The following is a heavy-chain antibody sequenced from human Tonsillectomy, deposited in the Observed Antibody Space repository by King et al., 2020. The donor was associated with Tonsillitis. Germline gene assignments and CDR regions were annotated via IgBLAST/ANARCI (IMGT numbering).Heavy chain of an antibody. D-gene: IGHD6-6*01. CDR2: INPNSGGT. J-gene: IGHJ6*02. CDR1: GYTFTGYY. Sequence: AQLVQSGAEVKKPGASVKVSCKASGYTFTGYYIHWVRQAPGQGLEWMGWINPNSGGTKYAQKFQGRVTMNRDTSISTAYMELSRLTSDDAAVYYCAGHISSSSYFYYGMDVWGQGTTVTVSS. CDR3: AGHISSSSYFYYGMDV. V-gene: IGHV1-2*02.